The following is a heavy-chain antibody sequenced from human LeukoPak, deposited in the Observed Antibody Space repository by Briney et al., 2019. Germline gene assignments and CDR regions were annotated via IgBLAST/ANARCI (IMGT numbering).Heavy chain of an antibody. CDR1: GFTYRRYS. CDR3: VREGRVSGYDFDC. CDR2: INSDGSSI. V-gene: IGHV3-74*03. J-gene: IGHJ4*02. Sequence: GGSLRLSCVASGFTYRRYSMNWVRQAPGKGLVWVSRINSDGSSITYADSVKGRFTISRDNARNTLYLQMNSLRVEDTAVYYCVREGRVSGYDFDCWGQGTLVTVSS. D-gene: IGHD5-12*01.